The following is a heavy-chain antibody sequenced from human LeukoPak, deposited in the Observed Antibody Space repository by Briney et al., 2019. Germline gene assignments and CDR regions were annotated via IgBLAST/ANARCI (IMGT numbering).Heavy chain of an antibody. D-gene: IGHD3-10*01. CDR3: ARHYYGSGSSYHYYGMDV. CDR1: GYSFTNYW. J-gene: IGHJ6*02. V-gene: IGHV5-51*01. CDR2: IYPGDSDT. Sequence: PGESLKISCKGSGYSFTNYWIGWVRQMPGKGLEWMGIIYPGDSDTRYSPSFQGQVTISADKSISTAYLQWSSLKASDTAMYYCARHYYGSGSSYHYYGMDVWGQGTTVTVSS.